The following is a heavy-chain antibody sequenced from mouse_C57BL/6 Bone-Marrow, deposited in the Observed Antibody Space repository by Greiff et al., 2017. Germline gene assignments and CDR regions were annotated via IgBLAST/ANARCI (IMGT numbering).Heavy chain of an antibody. D-gene: IGHD1-1*01. V-gene: IGHV1-9*01. Sequence: VKLVESGAELMKPGASVKLSCKATGYTFTGYWIEWVKQRPGHGLEWIGEILPGSGSTNYNEKFKGKATFTADTSSNTAYVQLSSLTTEDSAIYYCAGTTVVERSLFAYWGQGTLVTVSA. CDR1: GYTFTGYW. J-gene: IGHJ3*01. CDR2: ILPGSGST. CDR3: AGTTVVERSLFAY.